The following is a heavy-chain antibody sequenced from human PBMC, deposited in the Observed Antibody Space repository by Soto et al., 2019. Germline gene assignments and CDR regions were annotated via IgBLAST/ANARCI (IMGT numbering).Heavy chain of an antibody. J-gene: IGHJ2*01. V-gene: IGHV3-30-3*01. CDR3: ARDGDSSGFYTWYFDL. D-gene: IGHD3-22*01. CDR1: GFTLSSYS. Sequence: QVQLVESGGGVVQPGRSLRLSCAASGFTLSSYSIHWVRQAPGKGLEWVALISYDGSNKYYADSVKGRFTISRDNSKNTLYLQMNSLRAEDTAVYYCARDGDSSGFYTWYFDLWGRGTLVTVSS. CDR2: ISYDGSNK.